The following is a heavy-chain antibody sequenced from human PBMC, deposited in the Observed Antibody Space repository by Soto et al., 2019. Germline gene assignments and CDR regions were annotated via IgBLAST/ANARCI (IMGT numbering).Heavy chain of an antibody. V-gene: IGHV1-2*02. J-gene: IGHJ4*02. CDR2: INPNSGGT. Sequence: ASVKVSCKASGYTFTGYYIHWVRQAPGQGLEWMGWINPNSGGTNYAQKFQGRVTMTRDTSISTAYLELSRLRSDDTAVYYCARVPRNWNTANFDYWGPGTLVTLSS. CDR3: ARVPRNWNTANFDY. D-gene: IGHD1-1*01. CDR1: GYTFTGYY.